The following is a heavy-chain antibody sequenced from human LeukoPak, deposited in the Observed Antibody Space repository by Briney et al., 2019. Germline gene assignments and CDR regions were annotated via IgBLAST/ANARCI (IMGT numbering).Heavy chain of an antibody. D-gene: IGHD6-19*01. CDR1: GGSIRSGPFY. CDR3: ARQIAVAGEWAFDV. Sequence: PSETLSLTCTVFGGSIRSGPFYWGWIRQPPGKGLEWIVSIFHSGNTYYKPSLKSRVTMSVDTSKNQFSLRVSSVTAADTAVYSCARQIAVAGEWAFDVWGRGTMVTVS. CDR2: IFHSGNT. V-gene: IGHV4-39*01. J-gene: IGHJ3*01.